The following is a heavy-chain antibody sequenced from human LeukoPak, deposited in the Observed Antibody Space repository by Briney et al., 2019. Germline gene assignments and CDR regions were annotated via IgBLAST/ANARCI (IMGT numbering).Heavy chain of an antibody. V-gene: IGHV3-30*18. J-gene: IGHJ4*02. D-gene: IGHD6-19*01. CDR1: GFTLITYN. Sequence: GGSLRLSCAASGFTLITYNMNWVRQAPGKGLEWMAVISYNGVNEYYADSVKGRFTISRDNSKNTLLLQMNSLRAEDTAVYYCAKVRWDNSGWYYLDSWGQGTLVTVSS. CDR2: ISYNGVNE. CDR3: AKVRWDNSGWYYLDS.